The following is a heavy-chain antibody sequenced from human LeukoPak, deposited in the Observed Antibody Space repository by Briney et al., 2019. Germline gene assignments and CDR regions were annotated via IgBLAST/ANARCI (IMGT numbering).Heavy chain of an antibody. CDR2: IYHSGST. J-gene: IGHJ4*02. CDR1: GGSISSGGYY. Sequence: SETLSLTCTVSGGSISSGGYYWSWIRQPPGKGLEWIGYIYHSGSTYYNPSLKSRVTMSVDRSKNQFSLKLSSVTAADTAVYYCARDSYSTPLWGQGTLVTVSS. D-gene: IGHD5-18*01. V-gene: IGHV4-30-2*01. CDR3: ARDSYSTPL.